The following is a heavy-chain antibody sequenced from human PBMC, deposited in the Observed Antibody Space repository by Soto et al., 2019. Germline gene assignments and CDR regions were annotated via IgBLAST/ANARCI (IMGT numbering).Heavy chain of an antibody. CDR3: ATTPRANFRPNDALDI. Sequence: ASVKVSCKASGYTFRSYGVSWVRQAPGQGLEWMGWISAYNGNTNYAQKFQGRVTMTRDTSTSTAYMELRSLRSDDTAMYYCATTPRANFRPNDALDIWGQGTMVTVSS. D-gene: IGHD1-7*01. CDR1: GYTFRSYG. CDR2: ISAYNGNT. J-gene: IGHJ3*02. V-gene: IGHV1-18*04.